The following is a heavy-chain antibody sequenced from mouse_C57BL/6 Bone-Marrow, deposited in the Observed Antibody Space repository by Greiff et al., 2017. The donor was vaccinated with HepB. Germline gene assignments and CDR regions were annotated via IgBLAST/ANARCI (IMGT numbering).Heavy chain of an antibody. CDR2: IDPSDSYT. CDR1: GYTFTSYW. J-gene: IGHJ2*01. D-gene: IGHD3-2*02. Sequence: QVQLQQPGAELVMPGASVKLSCKASGYTFTSYWMHWVKQRPGQGLEWIGEIDPSDSYTNYNQKFKGKSTLTVDKSSSTAYMQLSSLTSEDSAVYYSARGDDEANSDYWGQGTTLTVSS. CDR3: ARGDDEANSDY. V-gene: IGHV1-69*01.